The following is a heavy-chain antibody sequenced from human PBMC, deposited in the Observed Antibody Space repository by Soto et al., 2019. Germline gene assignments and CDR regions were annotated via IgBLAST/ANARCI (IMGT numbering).Heavy chain of an antibody. J-gene: IGHJ4*02. D-gene: IGHD4-17*01. CDR1: GGSISSSNW. CDR3: ARDGDYGGTYYFDY. Sequence: QVQLQESGPGLVKPSGTLSLTCAVSGGSISSSNWWSWVRQPPGKGLEWIGEIYHSGSTNYNPSPKRRVTISVDKSKNQSSLKLSAVTAADTAVYYCARDGDYGGTYYFDYWGQGTLVTVSS. V-gene: IGHV4-4*02. CDR2: IYHSGST.